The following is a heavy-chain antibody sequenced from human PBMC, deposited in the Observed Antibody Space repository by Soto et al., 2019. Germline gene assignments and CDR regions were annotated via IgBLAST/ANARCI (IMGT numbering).Heavy chain of an antibody. J-gene: IGHJ4*02. CDR1: GSSISSGGYY. V-gene: IGHV4-31*03. D-gene: IGHD2-2*01. Sequence: SETLSLTCTVSGSSISSGGYYWSWIRQHPGKGLEWIGYIYYSGSTYYNPSLKSRVTISVDTSKNQFSLKLSSVTAADTAVYYCARVGGYCSSTSCEYFDYWGQGTLVTVSS. CDR2: IYYSGST. CDR3: ARVGGYCSSTSCEYFDY.